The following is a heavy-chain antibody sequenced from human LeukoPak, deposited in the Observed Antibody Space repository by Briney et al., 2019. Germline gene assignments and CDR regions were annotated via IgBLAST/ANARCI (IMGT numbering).Heavy chain of an antibody. D-gene: IGHD3-3*01. V-gene: IGHV4-38-2*02. CDR1: GYSISSGYY. Sequence: PSETLSLTCTVSGYSISSGYYWGWIRQPPGKGLEWIGSIYHSGSTYYNPSLKSRVTISVDTSKNQFSLKLSSVTAADTAVYYCARESDFWSGYYFWGQGTLVTVSS. J-gene: IGHJ4*02. CDR3: ARESDFWSGYYF. CDR2: IYHSGST.